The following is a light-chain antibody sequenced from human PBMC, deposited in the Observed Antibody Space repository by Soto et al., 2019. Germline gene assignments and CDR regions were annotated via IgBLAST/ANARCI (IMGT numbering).Light chain of an antibody. V-gene: IGKV3-15*01. Sequence: EIVMTQSPATLSVSPGERATLSCRASQSVSSNLAWYQQKPGQAPRLLIYGASTIATGIPARFSGSGSGTEFNLTNTSFQSEDFAVSYCQHYNYCSPIAFGHGNKVEIK. J-gene: IGKJ2*01. CDR2: GAS. CDR1: QSVSSN. CDR3: QHYNYCSPIA.